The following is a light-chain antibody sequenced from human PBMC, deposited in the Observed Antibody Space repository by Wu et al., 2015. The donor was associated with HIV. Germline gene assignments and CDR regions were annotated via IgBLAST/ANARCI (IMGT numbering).Light chain of an antibody. CDR3: RQYNTYPALT. Sequence: DIQMTQSPSTLSASVGDRVTITCRASQNINNWLAWYQQKPGKAPNLLIYKASNLKMGSHQGSAAVDLGQNSLSPSAACSLMILLTYYCRQYNTYPALTFGGGTKVE. V-gene: IGKV1-5*03. CDR2: KAS. CDR1: QNINNW. J-gene: IGKJ4*01.